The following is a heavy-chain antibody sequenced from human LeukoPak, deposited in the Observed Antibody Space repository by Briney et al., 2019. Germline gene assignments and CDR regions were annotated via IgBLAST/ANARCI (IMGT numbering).Heavy chain of an antibody. Sequence: SETLSLTCTVSGGSISRGGYCWSWIGQHPGKGLEWIGYIDYSGSTFYNPSLKSRLTMSIDTSKNQFSLKLSSVTAADTAVYYCAADTSGYRIFNYWGQGTLVTVSS. CDR2: IDYSGST. J-gene: IGHJ4*02. CDR3: AADTSGYRIFNY. D-gene: IGHD3-22*01. V-gene: IGHV4-31*03. CDR1: GGSISRGGYC.